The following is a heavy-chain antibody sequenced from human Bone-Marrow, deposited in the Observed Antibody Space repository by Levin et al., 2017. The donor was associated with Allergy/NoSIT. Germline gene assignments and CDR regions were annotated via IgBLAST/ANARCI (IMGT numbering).Heavy chain of an antibody. CDR3: AKGLRSHYGSGAGGEMDV. V-gene: IGHV3-23*01. D-gene: IGHD3-10*01. Sequence: GGSLRLSCAASGFTFISYAMSWVRQAPGKGLEWVSDINGGGDETYYADSVKGRFTISRDNSKNTRYLQMNSLRAGDTAIFYCAKGLRSHYGSGAGGEMDVWGQGTTVTVSS. CDR2: INGGGDET. J-gene: IGHJ6*02. CDR1: GFTFISYA.